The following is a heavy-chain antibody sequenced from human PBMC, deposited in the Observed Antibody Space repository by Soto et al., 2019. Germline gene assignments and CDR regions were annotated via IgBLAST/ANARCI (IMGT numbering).Heavy chain of an antibody. CDR3: ARDTSFYFDY. Sequence: ASVKVSCKASGYTFTSYGISWVRQAPGQGLEWMGWISAYNGNRNYGQNFQGRVTMTADTSTSTAYMELGSLTTDDTAVYYCARDTSFYFDYWGQGTRVTVSS. CDR1: GYTFTSYG. V-gene: IGHV1-18*01. J-gene: IGHJ4*02. CDR2: ISAYNGNR. D-gene: IGHD2-2*01.